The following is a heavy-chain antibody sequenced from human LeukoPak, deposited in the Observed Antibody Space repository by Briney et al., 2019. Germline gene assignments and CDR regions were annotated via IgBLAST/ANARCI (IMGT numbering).Heavy chain of an antibody. CDR1: GDSMNEYY. J-gene: IGHJ4*02. CDR3: ARYGYYAYDY. V-gene: IGHV4-59*01. Sequence: SETLSLTCTVSGDSMNEYYWSWVRQPPGKGLELIGYVFYTGRTNYRPFLKNRVTISLDTSKNQFSLRLSSVTAADTAVYYCARYGYYAYDYWGQGNLVTVSS. CDR2: VFYTGRT. D-gene: IGHD3-3*01.